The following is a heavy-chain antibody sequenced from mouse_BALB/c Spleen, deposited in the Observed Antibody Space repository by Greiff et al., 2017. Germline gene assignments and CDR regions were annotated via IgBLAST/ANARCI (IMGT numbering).Heavy chain of an antibody. V-gene: IGHV1S81*02. D-gene: IGHD2-4*01. J-gene: IGHJ4*01. CDR2: INPSNGGT. CDR1: GYTFTSYY. Sequence: QVQLQQPGAELVKPGASVKLSCKASGYTFTSYYMYWVKQRPGQGLEWIGGINPSNGGTNCNEKFKSKATLTVDKSSSTAYMQLSSLTSEDSAVYYCTREELYYDIRSAMDYWGQGTSVTVSS. CDR3: TREELYYDIRSAMDY.